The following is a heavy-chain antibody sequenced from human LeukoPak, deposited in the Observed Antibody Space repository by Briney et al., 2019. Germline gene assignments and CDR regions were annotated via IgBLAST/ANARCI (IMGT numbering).Heavy chain of an antibody. J-gene: IGHJ4*02. D-gene: IGHD5-18*01. CDR2: INPSDGST. Sequence: ASVKVSCKAFGYTFTSYYIHWVRQAPGQGLEWMGIINPSDGSTDYAQKFQGRVTMPRDTSTSTVYMELSSLRSEDTAIYYCARDRGYSYGFSHFDYWGQGTLVTVSS. CDR3: ARDRGYSYGFSHFDY. V-gene: IGHV1-46*01. CDR1: GYTFTSYY.